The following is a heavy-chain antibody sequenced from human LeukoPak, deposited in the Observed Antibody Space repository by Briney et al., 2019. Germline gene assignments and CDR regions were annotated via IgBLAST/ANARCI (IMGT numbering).Heavy chain of an antibody. Sequence: VASVKVSCKASGYTFTSYGISWVRQAPGQGLEWMGWLNPNTLVTKYAQHFQGRVSMTWDTSISTGYMDLHSLTSDDTAVYYCARKDGGRDGMDVWGQGTTVTVSS. J-gene: IGHJ6*02. V-gene: IGHV1-2*02. CDR3: ARKDGGRDGMDV. D-gene: IGHD2-15*01. CDR2: LNPNTLVT. CDR1: GYTFTSYG.